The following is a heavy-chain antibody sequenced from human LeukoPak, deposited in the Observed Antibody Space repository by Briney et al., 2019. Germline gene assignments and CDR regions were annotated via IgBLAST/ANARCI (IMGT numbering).Heavy chain of an antibody. CDR2: LSGNGDTT. Sequence: PSESLRLSCAASGFTFSSYSMSWIRQAPGKGLEWVSALSGNGDTTYYAGSVKGRFTISRDTSKSTLVLQMNRLRVEDTAIYYCAKNWNDWGQGTLVTISS. CDR3: AKNWND. V-gene: IGHV3-23*01. D-gene: IGHD1-1*01. J-gene: IGHJ4*02. CDR1: GFTFSSYS.